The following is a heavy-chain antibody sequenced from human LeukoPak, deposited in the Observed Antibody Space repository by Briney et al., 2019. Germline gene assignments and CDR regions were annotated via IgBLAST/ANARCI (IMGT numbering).Heavy chain of an antibody. CDR3: ARDRRGVTAGKLRYYYYGMDV. J-gene: IGHJ6*02. Sequence: GASVKVSCKASGGTFSSYAISWVRQAPGQGLEWMGRIIPILGIANYAQKFQGRVTITADKSTSTAYMELSSLRSEDTAVYYCARDRRGVTAGKLRYYYYGMDVWGQGTTVTVSS. D-gene: IGHD6-13*01. CDR2: IIPILGIA. V-gene: IGHV1-69*04. CDR1: GGTFSSYA.